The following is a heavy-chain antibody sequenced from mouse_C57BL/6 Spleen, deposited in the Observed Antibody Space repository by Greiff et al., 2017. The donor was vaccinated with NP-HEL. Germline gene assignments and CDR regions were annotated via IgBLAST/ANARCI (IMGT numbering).Heavy chain of an antibody. CDR3: ARGGFAY. Sequence: EVQLVESGGGLVKPGGSLKLSCAASGFTFSHYGMHWVRQAPEKGLEWVAYISSGSSTIYYADTVKGRFTISRDNAKNTLFLQMTSLRSEDTAMYYCARGGFAYWGQGTTLTVSS. CDR2: ISSGSSTI. V-gene: IGHV5-17*01. J-gene: IGHJ2*01. CDR1: GFTFSHYG.